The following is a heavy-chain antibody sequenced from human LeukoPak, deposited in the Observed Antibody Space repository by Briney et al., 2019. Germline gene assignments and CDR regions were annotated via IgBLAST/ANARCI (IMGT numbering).Heavy chain of an antibody. V-gene: IGHV4-61*01. J-gene: IGHJ6*02. CDR1: GGSVSSGSYY. Sequence: SETLSLTCTVSGGSVSSGSYYWSWIRQPPGKGLEWIGYIYYSGSTNYNPSLKSRVTISVDTSKNQFSLKLSSVTAADTAVYYCATYGYYYGMDVWGRGTTVTVSS. D-gene: IGHD4-17*01. CDR2: IYYSGST. CDR3: ATYGYYYGMDV.